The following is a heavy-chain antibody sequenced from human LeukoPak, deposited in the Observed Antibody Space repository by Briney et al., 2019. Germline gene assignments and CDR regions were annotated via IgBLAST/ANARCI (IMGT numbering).Heavy chain of an antibody. Sequence: SETLSLTCTVSGGSISSYYWSWIRQPPGKGLEWIGYIYYSGSTNYNPSLKSRVTISVDTSKNQFSLKLSSVTAADTAVYYCARGRQLAPGGLNWFDPWGQGTLVTVSS. D-gene: IGHD6-13*01. CDR3: ARGRQLAPGGLNWFDP. CDR1: GGSISSYY. V-gene: IGHV4-59*12. CDR2: IYYSGST. J-gene: IGHJ5*02.